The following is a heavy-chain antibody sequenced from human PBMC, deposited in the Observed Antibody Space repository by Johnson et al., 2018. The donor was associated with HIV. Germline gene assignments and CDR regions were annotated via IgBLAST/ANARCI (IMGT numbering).Heavy chain of an antibody. CDR3: ADRGYSAYDPMFLDI. J-gene: IGHJ3*02. CDR2: INWNGGST. Sequence: MQLVESGGSVVRRGGSLRLSCAASGFTFDDYGMSWVRQGPGKGLEWVSGINWNGGSTGYADSVKGRFTHSRDNPKNSLYLQMSSLRGEDTALYYCADRGYSAYDPMFLDIWGQGTMVTVAS. D-gene: IGHD5-12*01. CDR1: GFTFDDYG. V-gene: IGHV3-20*04.